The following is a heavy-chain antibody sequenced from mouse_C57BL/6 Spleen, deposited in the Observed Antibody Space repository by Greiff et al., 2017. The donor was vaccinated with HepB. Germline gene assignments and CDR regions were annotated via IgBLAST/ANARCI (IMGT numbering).Heavy chain of an antibody. CDR1: GYAFSSSW. Sequence: VQLQQSGPELVKPGASVKISCKASGYAFSSSWMNWVKQRPGKGLEWIGRIYPGDGDTNYNGKFKGKATLTADKSSSTAYMQLSSLTSEDSAVYCCAREEDYGSSPWFAYWGQGTLVTVSA. V-gene: IGHV1-82*01. CDR2: IYPGDGDT. J-gene: IGHJ3*01. CDR3: AREEDYGSSPWFAY. D-gene: IGHD1-1*01.